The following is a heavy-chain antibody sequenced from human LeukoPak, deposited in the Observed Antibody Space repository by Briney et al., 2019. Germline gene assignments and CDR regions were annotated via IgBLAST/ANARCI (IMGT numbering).Heavy chain of an antibody. CDR1: GFTFSSHA. D-gene: IGHD2-15*01. Sequence: QPGGSLRLSCAASGFTFSSHAMHWVRQAPGKGLEYVSGISSNGGRTYFVNSVKGRFTISRDNSKNTLYLQMGSLSAEDMAVYFCARDTLGVTDIAMDVWGKGTTVTVSS. CDR2: ISSNGGRT. V-gene: IGHV3-64*01. J-gene: IGHJ6*03. CDR3: ARDTLGVTDIAMDV.